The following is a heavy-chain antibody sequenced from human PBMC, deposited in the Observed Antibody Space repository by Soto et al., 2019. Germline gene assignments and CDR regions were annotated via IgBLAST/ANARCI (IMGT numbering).Heavy chain of an antibody. CDR3: AKDFYDSSGYTLY. D-gene: IGHD3-22*01. CDR1: GFTFTNYA. V-gene: IGHV3-23*01. Sequence: GSLRLSCAASGFTFTNYAMSWVRQAPGKGLEWVSAISGSGGSTYYADSMKGRFTISRDNSKNTLYLQMNSLRAEDTAVYYCAKDFYDSSGYTLYWGQGTLVTVSS. CDR2: ISGSGGST. J-gene: IGHJ4*02.